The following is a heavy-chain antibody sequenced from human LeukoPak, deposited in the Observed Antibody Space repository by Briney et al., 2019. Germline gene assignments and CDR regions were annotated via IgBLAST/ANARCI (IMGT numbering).Heavy chain of an antibody. D-gene: IGHD6-19*01. CDR3: ARWLGNGFDM. CDR2: IHHGGIT. CDR1: GYSVSSNSY. Sequence: SETLSLTCVVSGYSVSSNSYWAWIRQSPVKGLEWIGSIHHGGITYYNPSLMRRVSMSIDMSKNQCSLDLSSVTAADTAVFYCARWLGNGFDMWGQGTMVTVSS. J-gene: IGHJ3*02. V-gene: IGHV4-38-2*01.